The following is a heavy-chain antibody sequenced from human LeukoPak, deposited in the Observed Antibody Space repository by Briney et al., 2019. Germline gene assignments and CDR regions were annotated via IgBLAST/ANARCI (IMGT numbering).Heavy chain of an antibody. CDR3: ATRGRHSISTSCYLHYYYYMDV. V-gene: IGHV4-59*01. Sequence: SETLSLTCTVSGGSISSYYWSWIRQHPGKGLEWIGYIYYSGSTNYNPSLKSRVTISVDTSKNQFSLKLSSVTAADTAVYYCATRGRHSISTSCYLHYYYYMDVCGKGTTVTVSS. CDR1: GGSISSYY. CDR2: IYYSGST. D-gene: IGHD2-2*01. J-gene: IGHJ6*03.